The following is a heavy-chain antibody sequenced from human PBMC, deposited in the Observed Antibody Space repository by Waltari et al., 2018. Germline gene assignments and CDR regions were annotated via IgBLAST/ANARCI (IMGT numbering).Heavy chain of an antibody. Sequence: QVQLQESGPGLVKPSETLSLTCTVSGGSISSYYWSWIRQPAGKGLEWIGRIYTSGSTNYNPSLKSRVTMSVDTSKNQFSLKLSSVTAADTAVYYCARDEWLRPSYYYYYMDVWGKGTTVTVS. V-gene: IGHV4-4*07. CDR3: ARDEWLRPSYYYYYMDV. D-gene: IGHD5-12*01. J-gene: IGHJ6*03. CDR2: IYTSGST. CDR1: GGSISSYY.